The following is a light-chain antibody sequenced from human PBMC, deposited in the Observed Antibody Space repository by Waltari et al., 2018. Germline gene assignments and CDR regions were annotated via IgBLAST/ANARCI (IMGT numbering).Light chain of an antibody. Sequence: QSALTQPASVSGSPGQSITISCTGTNSDVGSYNFVSWFQQHPGKAPKLMIYEVTNRPSGVSNRFSGSKSGNTASLIISGLQGEDEADYYCSSYTTSRTYVFGTGTKVTVL. CDR3: SSYTTSRTYV. V-gene: IGLV2-14*01. CDR2: EVT. J-gene: IGLJ1*01. CDR1: NSDVGSYNF.